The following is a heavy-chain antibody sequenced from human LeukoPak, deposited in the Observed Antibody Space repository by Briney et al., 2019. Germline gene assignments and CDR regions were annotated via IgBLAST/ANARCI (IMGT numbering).Heavy chain of an antibody. CDR2: ITGSGITR. CDR1: GFTFSNYE. D-gene: IGHD6-19*01. V-gene: IGHV3-48*03. Sequence: GGSLRLSCVASGFTFSNYEMNWVRQAPGKGLEWVSYITGSGITRYPDSVKGRFIISRDNAKNSLYLQMNSLRADDTAIYYCARETIAVGGDASDIWGQGTMVTVSS. CDR3: ARETIAVGGDASDI. J-gene: IGHJ3*02.